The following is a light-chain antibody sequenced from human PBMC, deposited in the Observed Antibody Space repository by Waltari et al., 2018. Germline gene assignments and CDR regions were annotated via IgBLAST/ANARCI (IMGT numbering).Light chain of an antibody. V-gene: IGKV1-12*01. CDR3: QQAHRLPFI. CDR1: QDIRGL. Sequence: DIQMTPSPSSVSASVGDSVTITCRASQDIRGLLAWYQQKPGRAPKLLIYGASTLQTGVSSRFSGGESGTNFTLTINSLQPEDFATYYCQQAHRLPFIFGQGTKLEIK. J-gene: IGKJ2*01. CDR2: GAS.